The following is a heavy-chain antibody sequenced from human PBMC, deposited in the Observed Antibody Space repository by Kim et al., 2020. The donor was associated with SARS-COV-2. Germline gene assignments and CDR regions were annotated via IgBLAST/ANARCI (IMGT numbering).Heavy chain of an antibody. Sequence: ASVKVSCKASGYTFTSYYMHWVRQAPGQGLEWMGIINPSGGSTSYAQKFQGRVTMTRDTSTSTVYMELSSLRSEDTAVYYCAHLGAPNPRVYGMDVWGQGTTVTVSS. CDR2: INPSGGST. CDR1: GYTFTSYY. J-gene: IGHJ6*02. V-gene: IGHV1-46*01. CDR3: AHLGAPNPRVYGMDV.